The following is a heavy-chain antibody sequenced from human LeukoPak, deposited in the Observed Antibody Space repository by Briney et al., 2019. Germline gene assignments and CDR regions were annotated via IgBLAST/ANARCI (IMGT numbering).Heavy chain of an antibody. CDR2: IYSGGST. Sequence: GGSLRLSCAASGFTVSSNYMSWVRQTPGKGLEWVSVIYSGGSTYYADSVKGRFIISRDNSKNTLYLQLSSLRAEDTAVYYCAQGYSSGWYPYWGQGSLVSVSS. CDR1: GFTVSSNY. J-gene: IGHJ4*02. CDR3: AQGYSSGWYPY. D-gene: IGHD6-19*01. V-gene: IGHV3-53*01.